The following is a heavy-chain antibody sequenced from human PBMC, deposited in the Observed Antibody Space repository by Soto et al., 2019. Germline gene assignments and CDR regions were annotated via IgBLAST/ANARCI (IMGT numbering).Heavy chain of an antibody. CDR2: MNPNTGDT. CDR1: GYTLTDYY. V-gene: IGHV1-2*02. Sequence: ASVKVSCKASGYTLTDYYMHWVRQAPGQGLEWMGWMNPNTGDTNYAQNFQGRVTLTRDTSINTAYMELSRLRSDDTAVYYCVRDNKNDVFVGRDWSAFGYWGQGTLVTVSS. CDR3: VRDNKNDVFVGRDWSAFGY. D-gene: IGHD3-9*01. J-gene: IGHJ4*02.